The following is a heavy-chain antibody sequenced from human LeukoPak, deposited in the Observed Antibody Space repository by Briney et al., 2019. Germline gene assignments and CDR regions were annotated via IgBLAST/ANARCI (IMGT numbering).Heavy chain of an antibody. CDR3: AKGGSRLAVAGTALGY. CDR1: GFSFDDFA. Sequence: GGSLRLSCAVSGFSFDDFAMHWVRQAPGKGLEWVSLISGDGGSTYYADSVKGRFTISRDNSNNSLYLQMNSLRAEDSALYYCAKGGSRLAVAGTALGYWGQGTLVTVSS. CDR2: ISGDGGST. V-gene: IGHV3-43*02. J-gene: IGHJ4*02. D-gene: IGHD6-19*01.